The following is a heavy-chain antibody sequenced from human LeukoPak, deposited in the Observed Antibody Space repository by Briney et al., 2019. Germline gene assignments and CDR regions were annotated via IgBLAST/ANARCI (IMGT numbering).Heavy chain of an antibody. CDR2: IYTSGST. Sequence: PSETLSLACTVSGGSISSGSYYWSWIRQPAGKGLEWIGRIYTSGSTNYNPSLKSRVTISVDTSKSQFSLKLSSVTAADTAVYYCARDRTIFGVVTDAFDIWGQGTMVTVSS. CDR1: GGSISSGSYY. V-gene: IGHV4-61*02. CDR3: ARDRTIFGVVTDAFDI. J-gene: IGHJ3*02. D-gene: IGHD3-3*01.